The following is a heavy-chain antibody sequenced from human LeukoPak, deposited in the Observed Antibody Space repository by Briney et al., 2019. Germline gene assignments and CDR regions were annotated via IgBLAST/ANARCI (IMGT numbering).Heavy chain of an antibody. CDR1: GFTFSDYY. J-gene: IGHJ4*02. CDR3: TRRPYSSSWYYFDY. D-gene: IGHD6-13*01. Sequence: GGSLRLSCAVSGFTFSDYYMSWVRQAPWKGLEWVSYISSSGSVLHYADSVEGRFTISRDNAKNSLYLQMSSLRVEDTAVYYCTRRPYSSSWYYFDYWGQGTLVTVSS. V-gene: IGHV3-11*04. CDR2: ISSSGSVL.